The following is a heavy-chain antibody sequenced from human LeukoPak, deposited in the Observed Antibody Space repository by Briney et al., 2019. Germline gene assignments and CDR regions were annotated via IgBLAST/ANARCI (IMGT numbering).Heavy chain of an antibody. CDR2: MNPNSGNT. CDR1: GYTVTSYD. Sequence: ASVKVSCKASGYTVTSYDINWVRQATGQGLEWMGWMNPNSGNTCYAQKFQGRVTMTRNTSISTAYMELSSLRSEDTVMYYCATVLYYYDGSGYYRNYYYYGLDVWGQGTTVTVSS. J-gene: IGHJ6*02. CDR3: ATVLYYYDGSGYYRNYYYYGLDV. D-gene: IGHD3-22*01. V-gene: IGHV1-8*01.